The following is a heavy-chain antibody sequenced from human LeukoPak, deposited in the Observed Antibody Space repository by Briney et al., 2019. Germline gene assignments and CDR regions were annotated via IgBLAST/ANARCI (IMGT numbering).Heavy chain of an antibody. J-gene: IGHJ4*02. CDR3: AKDQGPYYYGSGSYYNALWDDY. D-gene: IGHD3-10*01. Sequence: GRSLRLSCAASGFTFSSYGMHWVRQAPGKGLEWVAVIWYDGSNKYYADSVKGRFTISRDNSKNTLYLQMNSLRAEDTAVYYCAKDQGPYYYGSGSYYNALWDDYWGQGTLVTVSS. V-gene: IGHV3-33*06. CDR2: IWYDGSNK. CDR1: GFTFSSYG.